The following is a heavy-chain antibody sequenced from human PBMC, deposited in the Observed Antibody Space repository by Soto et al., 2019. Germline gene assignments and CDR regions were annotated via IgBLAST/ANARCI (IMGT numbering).Heavy chain of an antibody. Sequence: PSETLSLTCTVSGGSISSSDYYWGWIRQPPGKGLEWIGNIYYSGSASYNPSLKSRVTISIDTSKNQFSLKLNSVTAADTAVYYCARVPDVWGQGTTVTVSS. CDR3: ARVPDV. CDR2: IYYSGSA. CDR1: GGSISSSDYY. J-gene: IGHJ6*02. V-gene: IGHV4-39*07.